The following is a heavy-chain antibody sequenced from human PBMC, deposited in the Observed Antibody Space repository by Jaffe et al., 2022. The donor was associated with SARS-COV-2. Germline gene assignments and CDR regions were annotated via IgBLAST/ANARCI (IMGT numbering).Heavy chain of an antibody. D-gene: IGHD3-3*01. CDR1: GGSFSGYY. CDR2: INHSGST. V-gene: IGHV4-34*01. J-gene: IGHJ6*02. Sequence: QVQLQQWGAGLLKPSETLSLTCAVYGGSFSGYYWSWIRQPPGKGLEWIGEINHSGSTNYNPSLKSRVTISVDTSKNQFSLKLSSVTAADTAVYYCARLRFLGGGAGYYYYYYGMDVWGQGTTVTVSS. CDR3: ARLRFLGGGAGYYYYYYGMDV.